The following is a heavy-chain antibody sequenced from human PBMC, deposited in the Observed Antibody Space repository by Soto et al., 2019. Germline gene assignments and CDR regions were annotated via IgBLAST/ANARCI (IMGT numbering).Heavy chain of an antibody. J-gene: IGHJ4*02. CDR2: ISAYNGNT. D-gene: IGHD3-10*01. CDR3: ARIWFGELSSDLDY. CDR1: GYTFTSYG. Sequence: ASVKVSCKASGYTFTSYGISWVRQAPGQGLEWMGWISAYNGNTNYAQKLQGRVTMTTDTSTSTAYMELRSLRSDDTAVYYCARIWFGELSSDLDYWGQGTLVTVSS. V-gene: IGHV1-18*01.